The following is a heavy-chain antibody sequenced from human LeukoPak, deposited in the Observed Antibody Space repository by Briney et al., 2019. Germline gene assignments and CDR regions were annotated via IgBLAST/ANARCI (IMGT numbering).Heavy chain of an antibody. CDR1: GFSFGSYG. D-gene: IGHD3-9*01. CDR2: ISGYSGPA. CDR3: ARDLDTGNYFFAY. J-gene: IGHJ4*02. Sequence: TGGSLRLSCAASGFSFGSYGLSWVRQAPGKGLQWISYISGYSGPAYYADSVEGRFTISRDNAKNSVFLQMNSVRAEDTAVYYCARDLDTGNYFFAYWGQGTPVIVSS. V-gene: IGHV3-48*04.